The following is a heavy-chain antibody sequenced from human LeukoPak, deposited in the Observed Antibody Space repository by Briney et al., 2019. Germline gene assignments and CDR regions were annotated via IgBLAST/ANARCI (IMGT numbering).Heavy chain of an antibody. D-gene: IGHD3-10*01. Sequence: GGSLRLSCAASGFTFSSYWIHWVRQAPGKGLVWVSRINSDGSSTTYADSVKGRFTISRDNAKNTLYLQMNSLRDEDTAVYYCGKGDSSWGQGTLVTVSS. J-gene: IGHJ5*02. CDR2: INSDGSST. CDR1: GFTFSSYW. V-gene: IGHV3-74*01. CDR3: GKGDSS.